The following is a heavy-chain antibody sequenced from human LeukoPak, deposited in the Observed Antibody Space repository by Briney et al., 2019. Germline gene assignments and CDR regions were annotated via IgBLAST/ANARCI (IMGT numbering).Heavy chain of an antibody. J-gene: IGHJ4*02. CDR3: ARDLPDS. CDR2: IKEDGTEK. V-gene: IGHV3-7*01. CDR1: GFTFSSYA. Sequence: GSLRLSCAASGFTFSSYAMHWVRQAPGKGLEWVANIKEDGTEKYYVDSVKGRFTISRDNAKNSLYLQMDSLRAEDTAVYYCARDLPDSWGQGTWSPSPQ.